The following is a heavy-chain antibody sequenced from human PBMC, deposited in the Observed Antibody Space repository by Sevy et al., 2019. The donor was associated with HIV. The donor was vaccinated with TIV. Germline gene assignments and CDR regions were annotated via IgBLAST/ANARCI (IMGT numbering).Heavy chain of an antibody. V-gene: IGHV4-38-2*02. J-gene: IGHJ4*02. CDR3: ARGVFTLYCFDS. Sequence: SETLSLTCTVSASSITGDNLWGWIRQPPGKGLEWVGNVYPSGSAYYNPSFKSRVTISADTSKNQFCLKLTSVTAADAAVYCCARGVFTLYCFDSWGQGTLVTVSS. CDR2: VYPSGSA. D-gene: IGHD2-15*01. CDR1: ASSITGDNL.